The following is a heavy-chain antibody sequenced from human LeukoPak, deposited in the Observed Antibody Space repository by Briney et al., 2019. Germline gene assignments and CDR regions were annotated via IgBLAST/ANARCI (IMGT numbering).Heavy chain of an antibody. Sequence: ASVKVSCKASGYTFTGYYMHWVRQAPGQGLEWMGWINPKSGGTNYAQKFQGRVTMTRDTSISTAYMELSRLRSDDTAVYYRAREGRHYHDSSGLDAFDIWGQGTMVTVSS. CDR3: AREGRHYHDSSGLDAFDI. D-gene: IGHD3-22*01. CDR1: GYTFTGYY. CDR2: INPKSGGT. V-gene: IGHV1-2*02. J-gene: IGHJ3*02.